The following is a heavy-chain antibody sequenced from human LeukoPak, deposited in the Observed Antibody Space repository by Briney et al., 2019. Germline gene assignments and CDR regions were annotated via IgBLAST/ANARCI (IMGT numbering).Heavy chain of an antibody. CDR2: IFYSGDT. CDR3: ARSVEGYCSGGSCYSYYYYMDV. Sequence: SETLSLTCTVSGGSINSYYWSWIRQPPGKGLEWVGYIFYSGDTNYNPSLKSRVTISVDTSKNQFSLKLSSVTAADTAVYYCARSVEGYCSGGSCYSYYYYMDVWGKGTTVTVSS. V-gene: IGHV4-59*01. D-gene: IGHD2-15*01. J-gene: IGHJ6*03. CDR1: GGSINSYY.